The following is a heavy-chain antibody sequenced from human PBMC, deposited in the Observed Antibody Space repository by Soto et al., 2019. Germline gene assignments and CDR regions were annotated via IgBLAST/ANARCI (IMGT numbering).Heavy chain of an antibody. V-gene: IGHV1-18*01. CDR3: ARYYDFWRGYLYYYGMDV. J-gene: IGHJ6*02. Sequence: ASVKVSCKASGYTFTSYGISWVRQAPGQGLEWMGWISAYNGNTNYAQKLQGRVTMTTDTSTSTAYMELRSLRSDDTAVYYCARYYDFWRGYLYYYGMDVWGQGTTVTVYS. D-gene: IGHD3-3*01. CDR1: GYTFTSYG. CDR2: ISAYNGNT.